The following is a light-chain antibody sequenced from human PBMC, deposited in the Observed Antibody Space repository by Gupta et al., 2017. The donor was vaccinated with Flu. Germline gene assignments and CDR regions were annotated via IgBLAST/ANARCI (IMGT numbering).Light chain of an antibody. J-gene: IGLJ1*01. CDR2: EVG. CDR3: ASYTSNGTYV. Sequence: SALTQPASVSRPPGQSITISCTGTSSDVGGYNYVSWYQQHPGKVPKLMIFEVGNRPAGVANRFSGSKAGNTASLAISGLQAEDEGDYYCASYTSNGTYVFGTGTKVTVL. V-gene: IGLV2-14*01. CDR1: SSDVGGYNY.